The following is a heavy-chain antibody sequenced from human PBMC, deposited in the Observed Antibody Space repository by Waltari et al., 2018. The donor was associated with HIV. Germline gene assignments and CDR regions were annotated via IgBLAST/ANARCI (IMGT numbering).Heavy chain of an antibody. CDR1: IFTFRNYG. V-gene: IGHV3-30*18. J-gene: IGHJ4*02. Sequence: QVQLVESGGGVVQPGRSLRVSCEAVIFTFRNYGMHWVRQAPGKGLEWVAVISYDGSNKYYADSVKGRFTISRDNSKNTLFLQMNSLRLEDTAVYYCAKDGLRTTSYFDDWGQGTLVTVSS. D-gene: IGHD4-17*01. CDR3: AKDGLRTTSYFDD. CDR2: ISYDGSNK.